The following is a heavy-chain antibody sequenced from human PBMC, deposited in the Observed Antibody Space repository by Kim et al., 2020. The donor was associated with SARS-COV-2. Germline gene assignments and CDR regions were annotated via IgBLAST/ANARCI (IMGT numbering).Heavy chain of an antibody. Sequence: GGSLRLSCAASGFTFSSYAMSWVRQAPGKGLEWVSAISGSGGSTYYADSVKGRFTISRDNSKNTLYLQMNSLRAEDTAVYYCAKSLITGYSSSWYFALLSDYWGQGTLVTVSS. D-gene: IGHD6-13*01. CDR1: GFTFSSYA. CDR2: ISGSGGST. CDR3: AKSLITGYSSSWYFALLSDY. V-gene: IGHV3-23*01. J-gene: IGHJ4*02.